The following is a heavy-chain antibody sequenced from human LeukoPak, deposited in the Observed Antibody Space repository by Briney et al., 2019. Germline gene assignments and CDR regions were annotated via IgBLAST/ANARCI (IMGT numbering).Heavy chain of an antibody. D-gene: IGHD1-7*01. CDR2: INPSGGST. Sequence: ASVKVSCKASGYTFTSYYMHWVRQSPGQGLEWMGIINPSGGSTSYAQKFQGRVTMTRDTSTSTAYMELSSLRSEDTAVYYCARRRQEIIGGELILNWFDPWGQGTLVTVSS. CDR3: ARRRQEIIGGELILNWFDP. J-gene: IGHJ5*02. V-gene: IGHV1-46*01. CDR1: GYTFTSYY.